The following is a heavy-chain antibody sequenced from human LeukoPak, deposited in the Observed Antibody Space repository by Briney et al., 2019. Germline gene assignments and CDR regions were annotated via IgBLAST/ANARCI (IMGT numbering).Heavy chain of an antibody. CDR2: INHSGST. Sequence: PSETLSLTCAVYGGSFSGYYWSWIRQPPGKGLEWIGEINHSGSTNYNPSLKSRVTISVDTSKNQFSLKLSSVTAADTAVYYCARSLPLRYFDFPTSDYFDYWGQGTLVTVSS. J-gene: IGHJ4*02. V-gene: IGHV4-34*01. D-gene: IGHD3-9*01. CDR3: ARSLPLRYFDFPTSDYFDY. CDR1: GGSFSGYY.